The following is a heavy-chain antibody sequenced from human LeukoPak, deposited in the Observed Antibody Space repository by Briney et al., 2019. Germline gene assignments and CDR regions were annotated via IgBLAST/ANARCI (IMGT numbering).Heavy chain of an antibody. CDR1: GYTFTGYY. V-gene: IGHV1-2*02. Sequence: ASVKVSCKASGYTFTGYYMHWVRQAPGQGLEWMGWINPNSGGTDYAQKLQGRVTMTRDTSISTAYMELSRLRSDDTAVYYCARGRGEPPRYWGQGTLVTVSS. CDR2: INPNSGGT. CDR3: ARGRGEPPRY. J-gene: IGHJ4*02. D-gene: IGHD3-10*01.